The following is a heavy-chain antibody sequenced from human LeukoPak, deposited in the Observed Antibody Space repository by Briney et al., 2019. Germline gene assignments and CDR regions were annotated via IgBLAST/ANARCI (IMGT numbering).Heavy chain of an antibody. CDR2: IKSDESTR. V-gene: IGHV3-74*01. CDR3: ARGLRDRYGMDV. CDR1: GFTFTSYW. Sequence: GGSLRLSCAASGFTFTSYWMHWVRQAPGKGLVWVSRIKSDESTRDYADFVKGRFTISRDNARNTVYLQMNSLIAEDTAVYYCARGLRDRYGMDVWGRGTTVTVSS. D-gene: IGHD5-12*01. J-gene: IGHJ6*02.